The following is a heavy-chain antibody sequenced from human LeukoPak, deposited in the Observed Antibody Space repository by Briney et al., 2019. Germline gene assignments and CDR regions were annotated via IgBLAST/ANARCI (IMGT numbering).Heavy chain of an antibody. CDR2: INPNSGGK. CDR1: GYTFTGYY. Sequence: ASVKVSCKASGYTFTGYYMHWVRQAPGRGREWMGWINPNSGGKNYAQKFQGRVTMTRDTSISTAYMELSRPRSYATAVSCCARPTAITVAGPYYYYMDVWGKGTTVTVSS. D-gene: IGHD6-19*01. J-gene: IGHJ6*03. V-gene: IGHV1-2*02. CDR3: ARPTAITVAGPYYYYMDV.